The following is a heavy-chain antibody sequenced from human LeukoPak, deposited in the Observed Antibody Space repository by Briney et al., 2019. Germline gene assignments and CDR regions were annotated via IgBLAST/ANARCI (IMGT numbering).Heavy chain of an antibody. Sequence: SETLSLTCAVSGGSISSSNWWSWVRPPPGKGLEWIGEIYHSGSTNYNPSLKSRVTISVDKSKNQFSLKLSSVTAADTAVYYCARTYYYDSSGYLYDYWGQGTLVTVSS. CDR2: IYHSGST. J-gene: IGHJ4*02. D-gene: IGHD3-22*01. CDR1: GGSISSSNW. CDR3: ARTYYYDSSGYLYDY. V-gene: IGHV4-4*02.